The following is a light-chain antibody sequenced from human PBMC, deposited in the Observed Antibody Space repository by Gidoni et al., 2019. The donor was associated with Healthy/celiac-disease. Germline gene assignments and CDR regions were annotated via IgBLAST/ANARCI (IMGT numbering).Light chain of an antibody. Sequence: DIQKIQSPSSLSASVGDRVTITCRASQSISSYLNWYQQKPGKAAKLLIYAAASLQSGVPSRFSGSGSGTDFTLTISSLQPEEFATYYCQQSYSTHYTFGQGTKLEIK. CDR3: QQSYSTHYT. CDR2: AAA. V-gene: IGKV1-39*01. J-gene: IGKJ2*01. CDR1: QSISSY.